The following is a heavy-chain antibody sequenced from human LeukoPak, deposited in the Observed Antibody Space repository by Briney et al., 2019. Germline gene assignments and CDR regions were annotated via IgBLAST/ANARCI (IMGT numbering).Heavy chain of an antibody. CDR1: GFTFSSYE. CDR2: ISSSGSTI. J-gene: IGHJ3*02. Sequence: GGSLRLSCAASGFTFSSYEMNWVRQAPGKGLEWVSYISSSGSTIYYADSVKGRFTISRDNAKNSLYLQMNSLRAEDTAVYYCARESAYCSSTSCLDAFDIWGQGTMVTVSS. D-gene: IGHD2-2*01. CDR3: ARESAYCSSTSCLDAFDI. V-gene: IGHV3-48*03.